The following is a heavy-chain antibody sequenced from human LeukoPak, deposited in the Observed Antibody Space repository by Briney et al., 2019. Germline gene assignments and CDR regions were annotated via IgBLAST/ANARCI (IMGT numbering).Heavy chain of an antibody. J-gene: IGHJ3*02. CDR2: ISSSSSTI. CDR3: ARDPIGYDSIGNI. Sequence: PGGSLRLFCAASGFTFSSYSTNWVRQAPGKGLEWVSYISSSSSTIYYADSVKGRFTISRDNAKNSLYLQMNSLRDEDTAVYYCARDPIGYDSIGNIWGQGTMVTVSS. D-gene: IGHD3-22*01. CDR1: GFTFSSYS. V-gene: IGHV3-48*02.